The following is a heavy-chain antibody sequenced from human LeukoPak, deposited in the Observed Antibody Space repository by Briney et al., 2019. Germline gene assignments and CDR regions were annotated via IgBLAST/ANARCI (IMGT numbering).Heavy chain of an antibody. CDR1: GFTLSSYS. CDR2: ISSSSSYI. J-gene: IGHJ6*03. Sequence: GGSLRLSCAASGFTLSSYSMNWVRQAPGKGLEWVSSISSSSSYIYYADSVKGRFTISRDNAKNSLYLQMNSLRAEDTAVYYCARVPTQSYYYYMDVWGKGTTVTVSS. CDR3: ARVPTQSYYYYMDV. D-gene: IGHD4-11*01. V-gene: IGHV3-21*01.